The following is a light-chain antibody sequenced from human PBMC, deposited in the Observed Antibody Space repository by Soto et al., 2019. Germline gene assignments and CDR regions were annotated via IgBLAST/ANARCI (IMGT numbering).Light chain of an antibody. V-gene: IGKV3-11*01. CDR2: DAS. Sequence: ARLTFSQGTRAHLCCRASQSVSNYLACYQHKPGQAPRLLIYDASSRATGIPARFSVSGSGTDFTLTISTRESEESAVYYCQHRSYGASIIFGLGTRLEIK. CDR3: QHRSYGASII. J-gene: IGKJ5*01. CDR1: QSVSNY.